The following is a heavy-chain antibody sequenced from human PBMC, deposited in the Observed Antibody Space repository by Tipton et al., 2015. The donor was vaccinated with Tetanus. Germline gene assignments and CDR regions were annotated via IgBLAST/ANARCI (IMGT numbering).Heavy chain of an antibody. J-gene: IGHJ4*02. CDR3: VSGSALDY. Sequence: SLRLSCEVSGFIFSSYTMNWVRQAPGKGLEWVALVAYDGNNKYYADSVKGRFTISRDNAKSSLFLQMNSLRDDDTAVYYCVSGSALDYWGQGTLITVSS. D-gene: IGHD6-25*01. CDR2: VAYDGNNK. V-gene: IGHV3-30-3*01. CDR1: GFIFSSYT.